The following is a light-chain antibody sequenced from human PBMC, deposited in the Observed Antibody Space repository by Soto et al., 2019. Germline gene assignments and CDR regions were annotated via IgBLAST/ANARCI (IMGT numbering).Light chain of an antibody. CDR2: AAS. J-gene: IGKJ4*01. Sequence: DIQMTQSPSSLSASVGDRVTITCRASQSISSYLNWYQQKPGKAPKLLIYAASSLQSGVPSRFSGSGSGTDFTLTISSLQPEDLGTYYCQQTSSTPTFGGGTKVDIK. CDR3: QQTSSTPT. V-gene: IGKV1-39*01. CDR1: QSISSY.